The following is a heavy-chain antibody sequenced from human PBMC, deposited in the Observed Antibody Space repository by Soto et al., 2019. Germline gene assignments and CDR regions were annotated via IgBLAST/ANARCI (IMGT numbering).Heavy chain of an antibody. CDR1: GFTFSSYS. Sequence: SGGSLRLSCAASGFTFSSYSMNWVRQAPGKGLEWVSSISSSSSYIYYADSVKGRFTISRDNAKNSLYLQMNSLRAEDTAVYYCARDRGITMIVVARYYYYGMDVWGQGTTVTVSS. D-gene: IGHD3-22*01. CDR3: ARDRGITMIVVARYYYYGMDV. J-gene: IGHJ6*02. V-gene: IGHV3-21*01. CDR2: ISSSSSYI.